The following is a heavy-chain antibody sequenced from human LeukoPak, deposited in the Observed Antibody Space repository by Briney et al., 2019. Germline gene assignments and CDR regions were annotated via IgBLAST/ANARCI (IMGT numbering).Heavy chain of an antibody. CDR3: ARIPDVSGWPFDY. Sequence: SETLSLTCTASDGSINSDFWTWIRQPPGKGLEWIGYIRYSGRTSYNPSLKRRVAISIDTFKNLFSLKLRSVATADTAIFYCARIPDVSGWPFDYWGQGTMVTVSS. CDR2: IRYSGRT. CDR1: DGSINSDF. D-gene: IGHD6-19*01. J-gene: IGHJ4*02. V-gene: IGHV4-59*01.